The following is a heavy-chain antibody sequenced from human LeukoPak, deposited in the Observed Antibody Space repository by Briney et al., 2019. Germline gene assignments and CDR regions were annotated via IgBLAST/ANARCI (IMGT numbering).Heavy chain of an antibody. J-gene: IGHJ3*02. CDR1: GFTVSSNY. D-gene: IGHD4-11*01. Sequence: GGSLRLSCAASGFTVSSNYMSWVRQAPGKGLEWVSSISTSSSYIYYADSMKGRFTISRDNAKNSLYLQMNSLRAEDTAVYYCARGLPYNDAFDIWGQGTMVTVSS. CDR2: ISTSSSYI. V-gene: IGHV3-21*01. CDR3: ARGLPYNDAFDI.